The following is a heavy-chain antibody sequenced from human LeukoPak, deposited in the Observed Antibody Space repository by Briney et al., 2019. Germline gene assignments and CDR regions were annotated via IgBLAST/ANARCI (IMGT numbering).Heavy chain of an antibody. Sequence: SETLSLTCAVYGGSFSGYYWSWIRQPPGKGLEWIGEINHSGSTNYNPPLKSRVTISVDTSKNQFSLKLSSVTAADTAVYYCARSRYDSSGYYYRWRYFQHWGQGTLVTVSS. CDR2: INHSGST. J-gene: IGHJ1*01. D-gene: IGHD3-22*01. V-gene: IGHV4-34*01. CDR3: ARSRYDSSGYYYRWRYFQH. CDR1: GGSFSGYY.